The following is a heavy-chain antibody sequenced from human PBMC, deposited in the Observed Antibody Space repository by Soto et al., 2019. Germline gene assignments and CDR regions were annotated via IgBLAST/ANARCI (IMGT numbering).Heavy chain of an antibody. J-gene: IGHJ4*02. CDR1: VFIFNNHA. CDR2: ITGSGTSP. CDR3: AKHKDGYTQA. D-gene: IGHD5-12*01. Sequence: HPGGSLRLSCAGSVFIFNNHAMSWVRQAPGKGLEWVSTITGSGTSPYYADSVKGRFTISRDNSKNTLFLQMNSLRAEDTAVYYCAKHKDGYTQAWGQGTLVTVSS. V-gene: IGHV3-23*01.